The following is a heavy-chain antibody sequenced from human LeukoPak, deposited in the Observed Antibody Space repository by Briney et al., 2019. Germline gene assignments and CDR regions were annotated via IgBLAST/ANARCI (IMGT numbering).Heavy chain of an antibody. CDR3: ARGSSYYFDY. Sequence: VKVSCKASGYTFTAYNIHWVRQAPGQGLEWMGIINPSGGSTSYAQKFQGRVTMTRDMSTSTVYMELSSLRSEDTAVYYCARGSSYYFDYWGQGTLVTVSS. D-gene: IGHD6-6*01. CDR2: INPSGGST. V-gene: IGHV1-46*01. J-gene: IGHJ4*02. CDR1: GYTFTAYN.